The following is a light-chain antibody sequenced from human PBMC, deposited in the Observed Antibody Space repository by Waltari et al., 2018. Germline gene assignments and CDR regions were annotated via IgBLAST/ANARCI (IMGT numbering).Light chain of an antibody. CDR2: EAS. Sequence: EIVLTQSPATLSLSPGDRATLSCRASQRVNYFLAWLQQKPGQAPRLLIYEASNRATGIPARFSGSGSGTDFTLTISSLEPEDFAVYYCQQRTNWPLTFGGGTKVEIK. V-gene: IGKV3-11*01. CDR1: QRVNYF. CDR3: QQRTNWPLT. J-gene: IGKJ4*01.